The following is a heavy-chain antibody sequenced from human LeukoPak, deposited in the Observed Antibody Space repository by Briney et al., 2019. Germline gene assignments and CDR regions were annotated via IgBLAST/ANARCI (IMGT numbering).Heavy chain of an antibody. V-gene: IGHV4-59*01. CDR1: GGSISSYY. CDR2: IYYSGST. D-gene: IGHD3-3*01. Sequence: PSETLSLTCTVSGGSISSYYWSWIRQPPGKGLEWIGYIYYSGSTNYNPSLKSRVTISVDTSKNQFSLKLSSVTAADTAVYYCAQRGTIFGGLLGFDPWGQGTLVTVSS. J-gene: IGHJ5*02. CDR3: AQRGTIFGGLLGFDP.